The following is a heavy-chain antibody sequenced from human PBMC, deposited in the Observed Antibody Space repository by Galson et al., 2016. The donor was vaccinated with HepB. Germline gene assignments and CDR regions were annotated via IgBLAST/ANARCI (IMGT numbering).Heavy chain of an antibody. Sequence: SLRLSCAASGFTVSSTYMSWVRQAPGKGLEWVSLMYSGGSTHYSDSVKGRFTNSRHNSKNTLYLQMNSLRPEDTAVYYCARACLIVVALDAFDIWGQGTMVTVSS. CDR3: ARACLIVVALDAFDI. D-gene: IGHD3-22*01. J-gene: IGHJ3*02. V-gene: IGHV3-53*04. CDR1: GFTVSSTY. CDR2: MYSGGST.